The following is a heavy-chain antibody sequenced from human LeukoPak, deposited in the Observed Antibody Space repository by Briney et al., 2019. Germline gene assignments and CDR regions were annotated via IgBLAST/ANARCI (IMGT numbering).Heavy chain of an antibody. CDR3: ARTLYDVLSGFDF. Sequence: ASVRDSCKASGYTFTTHYLHWVRQAPGQGLQWMAMFNPVGRPRYAQKFQGRVTMTRDRSTDTVTMELSSLTSDDTAVYYCARTLYDVLSGFDFWGQGTLVTVSA. CDR1: GYTFTTHY. CDR2: FNPVGRP. D-gene: IGHD3-3*01. V-gene: IGHV1-46*01. J-gene: IGHJ4*01.